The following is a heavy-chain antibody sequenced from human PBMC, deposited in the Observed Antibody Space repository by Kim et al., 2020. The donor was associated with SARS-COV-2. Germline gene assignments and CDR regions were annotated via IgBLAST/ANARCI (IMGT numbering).Heavy chain of an antibody. D-gene: IGHD6-13*01. CDR1: GFTFSNAW. CDR2: IKSKTDGGTT. J-gene: IGHJ3*02. V-gene: IGHV3-15*01. CDR3: TTAFQYSSSWTDAFDI. Sequence: GGSLRLSCAASGFTFSNAWMSWVRQAPGKGLEWVGRIKSKTDGGTTDYAAPVKGRFTISRDDSKNTLYLQMNSLKTEDTAVYYCTTAFQYSSSWTDAFDIWGQGTMVTVSS.